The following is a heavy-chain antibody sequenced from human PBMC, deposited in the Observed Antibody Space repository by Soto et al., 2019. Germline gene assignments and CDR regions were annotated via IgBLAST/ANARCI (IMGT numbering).Heavy chain of an antibody. J-gene: IGHJ4*02. CDR2: IYYSGST. CDR1: GGSISSGGYY. V-gene: IGHV4-31*03. CDR3: ASSTTVTTVYFDY. D-gene: IGHD4-17*01. Sequence: QVKLQESGPGLVKPSQTLSLTCTVSGGSISSGGYYWSWIRQHPGKGLEWTGYIYYSGSTYYNPSLKSRVTISVDTSKNQYSLKLSSVTAADTAVYYCASSTTVTTVYFDYWGQGTLVTVSS.